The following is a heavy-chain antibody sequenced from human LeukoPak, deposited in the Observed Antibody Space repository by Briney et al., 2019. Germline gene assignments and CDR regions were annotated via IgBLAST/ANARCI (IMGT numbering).Heavy chain of an antibody. Sequence: ASVKVSCKASGYTFTSYDINWVRQATGQGLEGMGWMNPNSGNTGYAQKFQGRVTMARNTSISTANMELSSLRSEDTAVYYCARGRPLWFGELSDYWGQGTLVTVSS. CDR1: GYTFTSYD. CDR2: MNPNSGNT. V-gene: IGHV1-8*01. D-gene: IGHD3-10*01. J-gene: IGHJ4*02. CDR3: ARGRPLWFGELSDY.